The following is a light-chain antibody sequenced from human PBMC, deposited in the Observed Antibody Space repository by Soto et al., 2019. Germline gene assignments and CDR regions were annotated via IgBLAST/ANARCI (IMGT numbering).Light chain of an antibody. CDR2: YNN. CDR3: ATWDDSLSGYV. V-gene: IGLV1-47*02. CDR1: SSNIGSNY. Sequence: QSVLTQPPSASGTPGQRVTISCSGRSSNIGSNYVYWYQQLPGTAPKLLIYYNNQRPSGVPDRFSGSKSGTPASLAISGLRSEDEADYYCATWDDSLSGYVFGTGTKLTVL. J-gene: IGLJ1*01.